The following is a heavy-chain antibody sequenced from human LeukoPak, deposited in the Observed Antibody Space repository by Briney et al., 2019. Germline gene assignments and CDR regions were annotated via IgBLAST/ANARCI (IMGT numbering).Heavy chain of an antibody. Sequence: GGSLRLSCAASGFTFHDYAMHWVRQVPGKGLEWVSGISWNSGSIGYADSVKGRFTISRDNAKNSLHLQMNSLRAEDMALYYCAKALRAFSVVVPPDGGAFDFWGQGTLVTVSS. D-gene: IGHD2-2*01. CDR2: ISWNSGSI. V-gene: IGHV3-9*03. J-gene: IGHJ3*01. CDR3: AKALRAFSVVVPPDGGAFDF. CDR1: GFTFHDYA.